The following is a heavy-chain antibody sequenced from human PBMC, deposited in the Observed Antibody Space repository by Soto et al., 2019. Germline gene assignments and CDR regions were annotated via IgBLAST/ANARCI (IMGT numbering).Heavy chain of an antibody. Sequence: EVQLVESGGGLIQPGGSLRLSCAASGFTVSSNYMSWVRQAPGKGLEWVSVIYSGGSTYYADSVKGRFTISRDNSKTTLYLQMNSLSAEDTAVYSWASEAAIGLHDYWGQGTLVTVSS. CDR1: GFTVSSNY. CDR2: IYSGGST. D-gene: IGHD2-2*01. V-gene: IGHV3-53*01. CDR3: ASEAAIGLHDY. J-gene: IGHJ4*02.